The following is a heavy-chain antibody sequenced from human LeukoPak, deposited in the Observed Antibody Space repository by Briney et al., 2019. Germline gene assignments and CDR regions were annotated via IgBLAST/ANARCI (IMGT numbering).Heavy chain of an antibody. D-gene: IGHD1-26*01. V-gene: IGHV1-18*01. CDR3: AREGKVGSIAAFDI. Sequence: ASVKVSCKASGHTFTNYGITWVRQAPGQGLEWMGWISAYNGNTNYAQKFQGRVTMTRDMSTSTVYMELSSLRSEDTAVYYCAREGKVGSIAAFDIWGQGTMVTVSS. CDR2: ISAYNGNT. CDR1: GHTFTNYG. J-gene: IGHJ3*02.